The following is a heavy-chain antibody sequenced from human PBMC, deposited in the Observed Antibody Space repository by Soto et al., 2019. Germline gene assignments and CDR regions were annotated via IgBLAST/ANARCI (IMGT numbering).Heavy chain of an antibody. CDR2: IIPIFGTA. CDR1: GGTFSSYA. D-gene: IGHD5-12*01. V-gene: IGHV1-69*13. CDR3: ARESHELDIVATTPDWVYYYYGMDV. Sequence: ASVKVSCKASGGTFSSYAISWVRQAPGQGLEWMGGIIPIFGTANYAQKFQGRVTITADESTSTAYMELSSLRSEDTAVYYCARESHELDIVATTPDWVYYYYGMDVWGQGTTVTVSS. J-gene: IGHJ6*02.